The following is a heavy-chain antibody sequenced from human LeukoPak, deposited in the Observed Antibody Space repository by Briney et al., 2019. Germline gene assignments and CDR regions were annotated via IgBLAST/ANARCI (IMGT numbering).Heavy chain of an antibody. J-gene: IGHJ4*02. Sequence: SETLSLTCTVSGGSITSSNYWWGWIRQSPGKGLEWIGDVHHSGSTNYNPSLESRVTISLDTSKNVVSLKLTSVTAADTAFYYCARSAYDYVWGTLGYWGQGTLVTVSS. V-gene: IGHV4-39*01. CDR2: VHHSGST. D-gene: IGHD3-16*01. CDR1: GGSITSSNYW. CDR3: ARSAYDYVWGTLGY.